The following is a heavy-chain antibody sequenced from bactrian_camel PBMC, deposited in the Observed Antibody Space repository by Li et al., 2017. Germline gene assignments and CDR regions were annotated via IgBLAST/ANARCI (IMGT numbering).Heavy chain of an antibody. D-gene: IGHD6*01. Sequence: HVQLVESGGGSVQVGGSLNLSCTASGYLGTPYCLGWFRQVPGKEREGVAAIDTDGEIKYADSVKGRFTISRDTGKNTLYLQMSSLKPEDTAMYYCAADVGGGLCYGSFLLQEEYRYWGQGTQVTVS. CDR1: GYLGTPYC. CDR3: AADVGGGLCYGSFLLQEEYRY. CDR2: IDTDGEI. V-gene: IGHV3S53*01. J-gene: IGHJ4*01.